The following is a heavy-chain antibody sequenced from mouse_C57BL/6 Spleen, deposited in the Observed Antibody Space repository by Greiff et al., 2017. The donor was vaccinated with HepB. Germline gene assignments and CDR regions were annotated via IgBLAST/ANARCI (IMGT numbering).Heavy chain of an antibody. Sequence: QVQLQQSGAELVRPGTSVKVSCKASGYAFTNYLIEWVKQRPGQGLEWIGVINPGSGGTNYKEKFKGKATLTADKSSSTAYMQLSSLTSEDSAVYVCARSGGYPFAYWGQGTLVTVSA. V-gene: IGHV1-54*01. CDR2: INPGSGGT. J-gene: IGHJ3*01. CDR3: ARSGGYPFAY. D-gene: IGHD2-2*01. CDR1: GYAFTNYL.